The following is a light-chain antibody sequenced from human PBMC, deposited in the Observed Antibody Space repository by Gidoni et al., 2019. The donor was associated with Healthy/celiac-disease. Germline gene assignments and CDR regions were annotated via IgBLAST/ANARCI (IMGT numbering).Light chain of an antibody. J-gene: IGLJ3*02. CDR2: RNN. Sequence: QSVLTQPPSASGTPGQRVTISFSGSSSNIGSNSVYWYQHLPGTAPKLLIYRNNQRPSGVPDRFSGSKSGTSASLAISGLRSEDEADYYCAAWDDSLSGRVFGGGTKLTVL. V-gene: IGLV1-47*01. CDR1: SSNIGSNS. CDR3: AAWDDSLSGRV.